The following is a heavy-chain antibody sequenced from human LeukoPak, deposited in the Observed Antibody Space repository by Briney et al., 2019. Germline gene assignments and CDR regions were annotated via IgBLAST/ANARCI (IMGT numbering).Heavy chain of an antibody. D-gene: IGHD3-10*01. J-gene: IGHJ3*02. CDR3: ARGSGSGNYWDAFNI. V-gene: IGHV1-46*01. CDR1: GYTFTNYF. Sequence: AAVNLSCKASGYTFTNYFMHWVRQAPGQGLEWMGIINPSAGSTTYAQKFQGRVTMTRDTSTSTVYMELSSLRSEDTAVYYCARGSGSGNYWDAFNIWGQGTMVTVSS. CDR2: INPSAGST.